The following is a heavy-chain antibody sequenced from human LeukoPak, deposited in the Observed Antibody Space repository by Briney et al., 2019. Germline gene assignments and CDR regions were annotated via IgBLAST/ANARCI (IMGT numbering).Heavy chain of an antibody. CDR1: EFTFSSYW. CDR3: ARDRVGATIGY. V-gene: IGHV3-7*01. CDR2: IKQDGSEK. Sequence: PGGSLRLSCAASEFTFSSYWMSWVRQAPGKGLEWVANIKQDGSEKYYVDSVKGRFTISRDNAKNSLYLQMNSLRAEDTAVYYCARDRVGATIGYWGQGTLVTVSS. D-gene: IGHD1-26*01. J-gene: IGHJ4*02.